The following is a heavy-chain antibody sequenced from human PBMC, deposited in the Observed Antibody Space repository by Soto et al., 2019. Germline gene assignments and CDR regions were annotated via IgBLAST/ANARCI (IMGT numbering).Heavy chain of an antibody. CDR2: IYPGDSDT. Sequence: GESLKISCKGSGYSFISYWIGWVRQMPGKGLEWMGIIYPGDSDTRYSPSFQGQVTISADKSISTAYLQWSSLKASDTAMYYCARHKGDDYIWGSYAYYFDYWGQGTLVTVSS. D-gene: IGHD3-16*01. CDR3: ARHKGDDYIWGSYAYYFDY. J-gene: IGHJ4*02. V-gene: IGHV5-51*01. CDR1: GYSFISYW.